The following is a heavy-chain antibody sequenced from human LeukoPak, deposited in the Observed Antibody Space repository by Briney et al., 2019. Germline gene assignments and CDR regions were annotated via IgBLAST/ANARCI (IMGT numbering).Heavy chain of an antibody. V-gene: IGHV4-59*01. J-gene: IGHJ4*02. D-gene: IGHD1-26*01. CDR2: ISYRGSM. CDR1: GDSTSSDH. Sequence: SETLSLTCTVSGDSTSSDHWSWVRQPPGKGLDWIGHISYRGSMKYNPSLESRVSISLDTSNNQFSLKLTTLTAADTAVYYCVVYIAGGGGRGYWDQGTLVTASS. CDR3: VVYIAGGGGRGY.